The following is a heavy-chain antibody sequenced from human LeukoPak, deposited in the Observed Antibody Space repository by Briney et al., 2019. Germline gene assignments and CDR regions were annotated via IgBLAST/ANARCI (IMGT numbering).Heavy chain of an antibody. Sequence: MSGGSLRLSCAASGFTFSVSWMSWVRQAPGKGLEWVSSISSSSSYIYYADSVKGRFTISRDNAKNSLYLQMNSLRAEDTAVYYCARDPQYYDYVWGSYRYHPPLFFDYWGQGTLVTVSS. CDR1: GFTFSVSW. CDR2: ISSSSSYI. J-gene: IGHJ4*02. CDR3: ARDPQYYDYVWGSYRYHPPLFFDY. V-gene: IGHV3-21*01. D-gene: IGHD3-16*02.